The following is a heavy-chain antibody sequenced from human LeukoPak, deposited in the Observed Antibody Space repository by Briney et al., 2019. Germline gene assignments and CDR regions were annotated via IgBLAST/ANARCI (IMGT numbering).Heavy chain of an antibody. CDR2: ISYDGSNK. D-gene: IGHD3-10*01. CDR3: AKDRRAGSYDY. CDR1: GFTVSSNY. V-gene: IGHV3-30*18. Sequence: PGGSLRLSCAASGFTVSSNYMSWVRQAPGKGLEWVAVISYDGSNKYYADSVKGRFTISRDNSKNTLYLQMNSLRAEDTAVYYCAKDRRAGSYDYWGQGTLVTVSS. J-gene: IGHJ4*02.